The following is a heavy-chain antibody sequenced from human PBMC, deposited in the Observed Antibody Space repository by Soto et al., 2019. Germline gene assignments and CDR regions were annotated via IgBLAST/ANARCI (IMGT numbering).Heavy chain of an antibody. CDR1: GGSFSGYY. Sequence: SETLSLTGAVYGGSFSGYYWSWIRQPPGKGLEWIGEINHSGSTNYNPSLKSRVTLSVDTSKNQFSLKLSSVTAADTAVYYCARCLGGWLGEREIAGQYYYYGMDVCGQGTTVTVSS. CDR2: INHSGST. V-gene: IGHV4-34*01. D-gene: IGHD3-10*01. CDR3: ARCLGGWLGEREIAGQYYYYGMDV. J-gene: IGHJ6*02.